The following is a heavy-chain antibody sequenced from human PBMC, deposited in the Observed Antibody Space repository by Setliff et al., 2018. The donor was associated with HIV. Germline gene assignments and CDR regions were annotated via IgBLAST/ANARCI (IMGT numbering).Heavy chain of an antibody. CDR1: GDSISSSGPGYY. CDR3: ARTQADTIFGVVIFDH. CDR2: VYYSGST. V-gene: IGHV4-39*01. Sequence: SETLSLTCTVSGDSISSSGPGYYGGGVRQPPGGGLEWIGSVYYSGSTHYNPSLKSRVSISVDASKNQVSLRLTSVTAADTAVYFCARTQADTIFGVVIFDHWGQGKMVTVSS. J-gene: IGHJ4*02. D-gene: IGHD3-3*01.